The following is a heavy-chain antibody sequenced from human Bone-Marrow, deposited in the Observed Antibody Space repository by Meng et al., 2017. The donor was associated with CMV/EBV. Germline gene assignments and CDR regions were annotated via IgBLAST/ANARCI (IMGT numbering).Heavy chain of an antibody. CDR2: IKQDGSEK. CDR1: GFTFSSYW. V-gene: IGHV3-7*01. J-gene: IGHJ6*02. D-gene: IGHD6-19*01. Sequence: ETLSLTCAASGFTFSSYWMSWVRQAPGKGLEWVANIKQDGSEKYYVDSVKGRFTISRDNAKNSLYLQMNSLRAEDTAVYYCARALDSSGWSYYYYYGMDVWGQGTTVTVSS. CDR3: ARALDSSGWSYYYYYGMDV.